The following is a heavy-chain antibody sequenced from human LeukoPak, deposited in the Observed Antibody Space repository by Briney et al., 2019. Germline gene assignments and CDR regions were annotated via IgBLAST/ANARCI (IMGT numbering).Heavy chain of an antibody. CDR1: GYTFTGYY. D-gene: IGHD5-18*01. CDR3: AGAGGYSYGDAFDI. J-gene: IGHJ3*02. Sequence: ASVKVSCKASGYTFTGYYMHWVRQAPGQGLEWMGWINPNRGGTNYAQKFQGWVTMTRDTSISTAYMELSRLRSDDTAVYYCAGAGGYSYGDAFDIWGQGTMVTVSS. CDR2: INPNRGGT. V-gene: IGHV1-2*04.